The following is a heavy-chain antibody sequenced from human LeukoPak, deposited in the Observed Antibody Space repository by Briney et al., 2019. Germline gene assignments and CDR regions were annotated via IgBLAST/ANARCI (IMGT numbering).Heavy chain of an antibody. Sequence: GGSLRLSCAASGFTFSSYTMHWVRQAPGKGLEWVAVISYDGSNKNYADSVKGRFTISRDNAKNSLYLQMNSLRAEDTAVYYCARDWYDNSDAFDIWGQGTMVTVSS. CDR3: ARDWYDNSDAFDI. J-gene: IGHJ3*02. V-gene: IGHV3-30*04. D-gene: IGHD3-9*01. CDR1: GFTFSSYT. CDR2: ISYDGSNK.